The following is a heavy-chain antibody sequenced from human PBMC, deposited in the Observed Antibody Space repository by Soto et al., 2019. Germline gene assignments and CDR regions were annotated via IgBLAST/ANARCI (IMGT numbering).Heavy chain of an antibody. CDR3: ARDIVVVGIRGYAFYI. J-gene: IGHJ3*02. Sequence: ASVKVSCKASGYTFTSYGISWVRQAPGQGLEWMGWISAYNGNTNYAQKLQGRVTMTTDTSTSTAYMELRSLRSDDTAVYFCARDIVVVGIRGYAFYILGQGTMVTVSS. CDR2: ISAYNGNT. D-gene: IGHD2-15*01. V-gene: IGHV1-18*01. CDR1: GYTFTSYG.